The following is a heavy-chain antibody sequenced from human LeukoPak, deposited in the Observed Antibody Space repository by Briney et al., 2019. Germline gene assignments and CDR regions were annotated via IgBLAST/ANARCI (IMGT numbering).Heavy chain of an antibody. CDR1: GGSFSGYS. V-gene: IGHV4-34*01. D-gene: IGHD5-12*01. J-gene: IGHJ4*02. Sequence: PSETLSLTCAVYGGSFSGYSWSWIRQPPGKGLEWIGEINHSGSTNYNPSLKSRVTISVDTSKIQFSLKLCSVTAADTAVYYCARVYSAYDFLGEDYWGQGTLVTASS. CDR2: INHSGST. CDR3: ARVYSAYDFLGEDY.